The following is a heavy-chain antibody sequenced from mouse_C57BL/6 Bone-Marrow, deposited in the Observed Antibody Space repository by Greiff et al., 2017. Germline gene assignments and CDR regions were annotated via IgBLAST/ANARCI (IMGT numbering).Heavy chain of an antibody. CDR3: SRGGHWYFDV. CDR1: GYTFTTYP. CDR2: FYPYNDDT. J-gene: IGHJ1*03. Sequence: VKLVESGAELVKPGASVKMSCKASGYTFTTYPIEWSKQNHGKSLEWIGNFYPYNDDTKYNEKFKGKATLTVEKSSSTVYLELSRLTSDDPAVYYCSRGGHWYFDVWGTGTTVTVSS. V-gene: IGHV1-47*01.